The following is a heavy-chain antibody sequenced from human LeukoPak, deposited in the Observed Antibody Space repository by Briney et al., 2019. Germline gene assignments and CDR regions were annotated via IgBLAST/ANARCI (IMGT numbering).Heavy chain of an antibody. D-gene: IGHD1-1*01. CDR3: AKDIRRLQLERLGDY. CDR2: ISYDGSNK. J-gene: IGHJ4*02. Sequence: GRSLRPSCAASGFTFSSYGMHWVRQAPGKGLEWVAVISYDGSNKYYADSVKGRFTISRDNSKNTLYLQMNSLRAEDTAVYYCAKDIRRLQLERLGDYWGQGTLATVSS. CDR1: GFTFSSYG. V-gene: IGHV3-30*18.